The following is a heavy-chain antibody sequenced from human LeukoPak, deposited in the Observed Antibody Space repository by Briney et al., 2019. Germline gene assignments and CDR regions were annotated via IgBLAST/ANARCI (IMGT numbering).Heavy chain of an antibody. V-gene: IGHV3-7*01. CDR1: GLTFSSFW. J-gene: IGHJ5*02. D-gene: IGHD3-9*01. CDR3: ASRRDLTGP. Sequence: GGSLRLSCAASGLTFSSFWVTWVRQPPGKGLEWVANIKEDGSGKYYVDSVKGRFTISRDNPKNSLYLQMNSLRAEDTAVYYCASRRDLTGPWGQGTLVTVCS. CDR2: IKEDGSGK.